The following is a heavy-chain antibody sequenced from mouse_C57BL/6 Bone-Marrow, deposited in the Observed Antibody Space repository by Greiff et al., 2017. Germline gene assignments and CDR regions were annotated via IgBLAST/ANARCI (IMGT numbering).Heavy chain of an antibody. D-gene: IGHD2-1*01. CDR1: GFTFSSYA. V-gene: IGHV5-4*01. Sequence: EVKLMESGGGLVKPGGSLKLSCAASGFTFSSYAMSWVRQTPEKRLEWVATISDGGSYTYYPDNVKGRFTISRDNAKNNLYLQMSHLTSEDTAMYYCARDRGALTRNSYARDYWGQGTAVTVSA. J-gene: IGHJ4*01. CDR2: ISDGGSYT. CDR3: ARDRGALTRNSYARDY.